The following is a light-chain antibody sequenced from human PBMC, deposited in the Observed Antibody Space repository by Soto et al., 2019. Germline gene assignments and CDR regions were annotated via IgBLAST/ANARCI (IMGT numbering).Light chain of an antibody. J-gene: IGKJ4*01. V-gene: IGKV1-39*01. CDR1: QTISNY. Sequence: DIQMTQSPSSLSASLGDRVTITCRASQTISNYLNWYQQKPGKAPKLLIYAASTLQSGVPSRFSGSGSGTDFTLTISCLQSEDFATYYCQQYYSYPLTFGGGTKVDI. CDR2: AAS. CDR3: QQYYSYPLT.